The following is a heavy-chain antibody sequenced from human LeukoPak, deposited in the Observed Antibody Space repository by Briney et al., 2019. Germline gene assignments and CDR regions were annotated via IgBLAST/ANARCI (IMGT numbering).Heavy chain of an antibody. V-gene: IGHV5-51*01. CDR2: TYFGDSDT. J-gene: IGHJ6*02. CDR3: ARYLPGYYGMDV. Sequence: GEPLNISCKGSGYRFTNYWIGWARPVPGKGLEWMGITYFGDSDTRYSPSFQGQVTISADKSINTAYLQWSSLRASDTAMYYCARYLPGYYGMDVWGQGTTVTVSS. CDR1: GYRFTNYW.